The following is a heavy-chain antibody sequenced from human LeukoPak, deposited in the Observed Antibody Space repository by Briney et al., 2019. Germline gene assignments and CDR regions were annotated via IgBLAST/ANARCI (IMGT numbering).Heavy chain of an antibody. V-gene: IGHV4-34*01. Sequence: SETLSLTCTVSGGSISSYYWSWIRQPPGKGLEWIGEINHSGSTNYNPSLKSRVTISVDTSKNQFSLKLSSVTAADTAVYYCARVVLSRSFDYWGQGTLVTVSS. D-gene: IGHD3-3*02. J-gene: IGHJ4*02. CDR3: ARVVLSRSFDY. CDR1: GGSISSYY. CDR2: INHSGST.